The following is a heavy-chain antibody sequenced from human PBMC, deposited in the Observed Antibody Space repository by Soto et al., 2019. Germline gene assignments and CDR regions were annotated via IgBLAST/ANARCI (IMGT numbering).Heavy chain of an antibody. Sequence: TLCPTCAVSGGSISSGGYYGSWIRQHPGKGLEWIGYIYYSGITYYNPSLKSRVTISVDTSKNQFSLKLSSVTAADTAVYYCARDSERVFDYWGQGTLVTVYS. CDR1: GGSISSGGYY. J-gene: IGHJ4*02. CDR2: IYYSGIT. CDR3: ARDSERVFDY. V-gene: IGHV4-31*11.